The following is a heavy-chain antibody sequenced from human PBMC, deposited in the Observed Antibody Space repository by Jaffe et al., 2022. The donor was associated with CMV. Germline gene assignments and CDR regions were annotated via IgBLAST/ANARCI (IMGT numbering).Heavy chain of an antibody. J-gene: IGHJ6*02. Sequence: QVQLQQSGPGLVKPSQTLSLTCAISGDSVSSNSAAWNWIRQSPSRGLEWLGRTYYRSKWYNDYAVSVKSRITINPDTSKNQFSLQLNSVTPEDTAVYYCARQNPLLGYSGYDLRPRYGMDVWGQGTTVTVSS. D-gene: IGHD5-12*01. CDR3: ARQNPLLGYSGYDLRPRYGMDV. V-gene: IGHV6-1*01. CDR2: TYYRSKWYN. CDR1: GDSVSSNSAA.